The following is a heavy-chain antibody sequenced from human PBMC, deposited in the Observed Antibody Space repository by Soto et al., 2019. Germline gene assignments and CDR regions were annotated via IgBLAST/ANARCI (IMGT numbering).Heavy chain of an antibody. CDR2: IKQDGSEK. D-gene: IGHD6-6*01. CDR1: GFTFSSYW. Sequence: PGGSLRLSCAASGFTFSSYWMSWVRQAPGKGLEWVANIKQDGSEKYYVDSVKGRFTISRDNAKNSLYLQMNSLRAEDTAVYYCARDIQQLVSLFDYWGQGTLVTVSS. CDR3: ARDIQQLVSLFDY. J-gene: IGHJ4*02. V-gene: IGHV3-7*03.